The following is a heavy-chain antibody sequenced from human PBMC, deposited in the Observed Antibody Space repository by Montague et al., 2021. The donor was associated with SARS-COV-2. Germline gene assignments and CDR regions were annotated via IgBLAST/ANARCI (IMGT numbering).Heavy chain of an antibody. CDR3: ARGQGLRGWFDP. J-gene: IGHJ5*02. CDR1: GGSFNDYY. Sequence: SETLSLTCAVYGGSFNDYYWSWIRQPPGKGLEWIGQINHSGSTNYNPSLKSRVTISVDTSKNQFSLKLRSMTAADTAVYYCARGQGLRGWFDPWGQGTLVAVSS. CDR2: INHSGST. V-gene: IGHV4-34*01.